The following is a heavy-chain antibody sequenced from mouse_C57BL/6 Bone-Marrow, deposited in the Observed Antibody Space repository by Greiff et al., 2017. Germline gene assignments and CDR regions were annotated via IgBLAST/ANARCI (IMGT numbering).Heavy chain of an antibody. Sequence: VQLQQPGAELVKPGASVKLSCKASGYTFTSYWMHWVKQRPGQGLEWIGMIHPNSGSTNYNEKFKSKATLTVDKSSSTDYMQLSSLTSEDSAVYYCARPDGYWYYARDYWGQGTSVTVSS. CDR3: ARPDGYWYYARDY. CDR2: IHPNSGST. D-gene: IGHD2-3*01. V-gene: IGHV1-64*01. CDR1: GYTFTSYW. J-gene: IGHJ4*01.